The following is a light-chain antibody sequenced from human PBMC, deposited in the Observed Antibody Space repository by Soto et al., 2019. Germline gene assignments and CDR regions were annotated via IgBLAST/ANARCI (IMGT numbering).Light chain of an antibody. CDR2: EVS. CDR3: SSYAGSNTDYV. Sequence: QPVLTQPPSASGSPGQSVTISCTGTSSDVGGYKYVSWYQQHPGKVPKLMIYEVSKRPSGVPDRFSGSKSGNTASLTVSGLQVEDEADYYCSSYAGSNTDYVFGTGTKLTVL. V-gene: IGLV2-8*01. J-gene: IGLJ1*01. CDR1: SSDVGGYKY.